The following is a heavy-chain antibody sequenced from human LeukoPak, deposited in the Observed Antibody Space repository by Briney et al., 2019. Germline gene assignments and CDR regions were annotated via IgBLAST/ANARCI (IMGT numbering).Heavy chain of an antibody. J-gene: IGHJ2*01. CDR1: GASISSYY. CDR2: IYYSGST. Sequence: PSETLSLTCTVSGASISSYYWSWIRQPPGKGLEWIGYIYYSGSTNYSPSLQSRVTISVDTSRNQFSLKLTSVTAAGTAVYYCARDGTSGYFPWYFDLWGRGTLVTVSA. CDR3: ARDGTSGYFPWYFDL. D-gene: IGHD3-22*01. V-gene: IGHV4-59*01.